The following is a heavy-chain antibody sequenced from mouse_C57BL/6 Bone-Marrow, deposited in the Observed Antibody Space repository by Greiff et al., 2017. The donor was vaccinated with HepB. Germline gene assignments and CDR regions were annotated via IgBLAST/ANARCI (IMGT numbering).Heavy chain of an antibody. CDR3: ARLLIAY. CDR1: GYAFSSSW. Sequence: QVQLKESGPELVKPGASVKISCKASGYAFSSSWMNWVKQRPGKGLEWIGRIYPGDGDTNYNGKFKGKATLTADKSSSTAYMQLSSLTSEDSAVYFCARLLIAYWGQGTLVTVSA. CDR2: IYPGDGDT. V-gene: IGHV1-82*01. J-gene: IGHJ3*01.